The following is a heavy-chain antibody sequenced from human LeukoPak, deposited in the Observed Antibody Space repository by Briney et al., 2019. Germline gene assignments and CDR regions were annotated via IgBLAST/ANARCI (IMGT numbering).Heavy chain of an antibody. V-gene: IGHV3-64*01. Sequence: GGSLRLSCVASGFTFSDYGIYWVRQAPGKGLEHVSAISSTGIYTFYANSVRGRFTISRDNSKNTLWLQMGSLRAEDMAVYYCARGPTVTSFNAFDLWGQGTMVTVSS. CDR2: ISSTGIYT. CDR1: GFTFSDYG. D-gene: IGHD4-17*01. J-gene: IGHJ3*01. CDR3: ARGPTVTSFNAFDL.